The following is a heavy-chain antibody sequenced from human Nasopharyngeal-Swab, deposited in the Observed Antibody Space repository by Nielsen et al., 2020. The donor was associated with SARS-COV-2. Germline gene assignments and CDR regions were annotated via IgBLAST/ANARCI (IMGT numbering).Heavy chain of an antibody. Sequence: WIRQPPGKGLEWIGEINHSGSTNYNPSLKSRVTISVDTSKNQFSLKLSSVTAADTAVYYCARGEAGRFSIAADWFDPWVQGTLVTVSS. D-gene: IGHD6-13*01. CDR2: INHSGST. CDR3: ARGEAGRFSIAADWFDP. V-gene: IGHV4-34*01. J-gene: IGHJ5*02.